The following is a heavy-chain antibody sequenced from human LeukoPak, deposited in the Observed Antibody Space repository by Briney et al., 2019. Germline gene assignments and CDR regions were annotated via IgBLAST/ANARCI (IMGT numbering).Heavy chain of an antibody. J-gene: IGHJ4*02. Sequence: GGSLRLSCGASGFTFSNYGMLWVRQAPGKGLDWVAFIRYDGNNKLYADSVKGRFTISRDNSKNTLYLHINSLRAEDKAVYYCVKDNPLDYWGQGTLVIVSS. V-gene: IGHV3-30*02. CDR2: IRYDGNNK. D-gene: IGHD1-14*01. CDR3: VKDNPLDY. CDR1: GFTFSNYG.